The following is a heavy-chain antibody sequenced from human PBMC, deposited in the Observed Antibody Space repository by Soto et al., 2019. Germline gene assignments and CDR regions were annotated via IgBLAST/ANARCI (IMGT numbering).Heavy chain of an antibody. CDR3: ARDPPSRPKNRYSGWYRQGFDP. CDR1: GYTFTSYY. CDR2: INPSGGST. J-gene: IGHJ5*02. D-gene: IGHD6-19*01. Sequence: ASVKVSCKASGYTFTSYYMHWVRQAPGQGLEWMGIINPSGGSTSYAQKFQGRVTMTRDTSTSTVYMELSSLRSEDTAVYYCARDPPSRPKNRYSGWYRQGFDPWGQGTLVTVSS. V-gene: IGHV1-46*03.